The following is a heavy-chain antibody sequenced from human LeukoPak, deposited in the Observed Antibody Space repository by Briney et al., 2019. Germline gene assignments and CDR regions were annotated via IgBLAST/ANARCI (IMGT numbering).Heavy chain of an antibody. J-gene: IGHJ4*02. V-gene: IGHV3-30*18. CDR2: ISYDGSNK. Sequence: GGSLRLSCAASGFTFSSYGMHWVRQAPGKGLEWVAVISYDGSNKYYADSVKGRFTISRDNSKNTLYLQMNSLRAEDTAVYYCAKDWEGYCSSTSCSPDWGQGTLVTVSS. CDR1: GFTFSSYG. CDR3: AKDWEGYCSSTSCSPD. D-gene: IGHD2-2*01.